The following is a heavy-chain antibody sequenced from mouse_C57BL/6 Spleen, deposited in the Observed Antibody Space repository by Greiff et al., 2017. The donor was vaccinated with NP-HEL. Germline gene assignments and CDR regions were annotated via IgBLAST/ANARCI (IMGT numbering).Heavy chain of an antibody. CDR2: INPGSGGT. Sequence: QVQLKESGAELVRPGTSVKVSCKASGYAFTNYLIEWVKQRPGQGLEWIGVINPGSGGTNYNEKFKGKATLTADKSSSTAYMQLSSLTSEDSAVYFCAREGDYDYDGGWFAYWGQGTLVTVSA. J-gene: IGHJ3*01. V-gene: IGHV1-54*01. D-gene: IGHD2-4*01. CDR1: GYAFTNYL. CDR3: AREGDYDYDGGWFAY.